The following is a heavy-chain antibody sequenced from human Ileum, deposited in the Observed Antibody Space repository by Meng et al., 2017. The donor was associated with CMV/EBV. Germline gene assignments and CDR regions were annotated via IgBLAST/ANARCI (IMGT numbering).Heavy chain of an antibody. V-gene: IGHV3-23*01. D-gene: IGHD3-10*01. CDR1: GFTFSSYA. J-gene: IGHJ3*02. CDR3: AKSLVPGAFDI. CDR2: ISGSGGST. Sequence: GESLKISCAASGFTFSSYAMSWVRQAPGKGLEWVSAISGSGGSTYYADSVKGRFTISRDNSKTTLYLQMNSLRAEDTDVYYCAKSLVPGAFDIWGQGTMVTVSS.